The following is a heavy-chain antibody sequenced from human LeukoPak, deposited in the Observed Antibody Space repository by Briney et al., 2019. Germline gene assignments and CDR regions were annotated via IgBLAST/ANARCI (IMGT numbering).Heavy chain of an antibody. CDR1: GGSFSGYY. CDR3: ARGSIIMVRAESAFDI. CDR2: INHSGST. Sequence: SETLSLTCAVYGGSFSGYYWSWIRQPPGKGLEWIGEINHSGSTNYNPSLKSRVTISVDTSKNQFSLKLSSVTAADTAVYYCARGSIIMVRAESAFDIWGQGTMVTVSS. J-gene: IGHJ3*02. V-gene: IGHV4-34*01. D-gene: IGHD3-10*01.